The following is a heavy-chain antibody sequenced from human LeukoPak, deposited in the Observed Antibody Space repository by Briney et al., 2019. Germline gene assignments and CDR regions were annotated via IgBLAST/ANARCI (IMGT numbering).Heavy chain of an antibody. D-gene: IGHD3-3*01. CDR2: ISGSGGST. V-gene: IGHV3-23*01. CDR1: GFTFSSYA. Sequence: GGSLRLSCAASGFTFSSYAMSWVRQAPGKGLELVSGISGSGGSTYYADSVKGRFTISRDNSKNTLYLQMNSLRAEDTAVYYCAKGALRFLEWLAKGDYSGQGTLVTVSS. J-gene: IGHJ4*02. CDR3: AKGALRFLEWLAKGDY.